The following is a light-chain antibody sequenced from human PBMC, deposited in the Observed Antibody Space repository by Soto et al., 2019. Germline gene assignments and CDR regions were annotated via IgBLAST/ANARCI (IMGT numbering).Light chain of an antibody. Sequence: EIVMTQSPATLSVSPGERATLSCRASQSVNSYLAWYQQKPDQAPRLLIYDASNRATGIPARFSGSGSGTDFTLTISSLEPEDFAVYYCQQRSNWPQWTFGQGTKVDIK. CDR1: QSVNSY. CDR3: QQRSNWPQWT. J-gene: IGKJ1*01. V-gene: IGKV3-11*01. CDR2: DAS.